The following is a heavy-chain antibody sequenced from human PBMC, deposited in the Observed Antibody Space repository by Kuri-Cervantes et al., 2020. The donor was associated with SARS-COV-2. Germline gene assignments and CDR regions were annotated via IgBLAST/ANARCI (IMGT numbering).Heavy chain of an antibody. CDR1: GFAFDDYA. D-gene: IGHD3-10*01. V-gene: IGHV3-9*01. J-gene: IGHJ6*02. Sequence: SLKIPCAASGFAFDDYAMHWVRQAPGKGLEWVSGISWNGGSQGYADSVKGRFTISRDNAKNSLYLQMNSLRAGDTAVYYCARARRRKWFGELYDYYYGMDVWGQGTTVTVSS. CDR3: ARARRRKWFGELYDYYYGMDV. CDR2: ISWNGGSQ.